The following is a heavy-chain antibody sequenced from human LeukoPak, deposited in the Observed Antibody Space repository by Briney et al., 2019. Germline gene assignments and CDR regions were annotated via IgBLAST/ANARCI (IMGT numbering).Heavy chain of an antibody. D-gene: IGHD3-22*01. J-gene: IGHJ1*01. CDR3: ARVLSEYYYDSSGYYYDNRYFQH. CDR2: IYYSGST. CDR1: GVSISSGDNY. Sequence: SETLSLTCTVSGVSISSGDNYWRWIRQPPGKGLEWIGYIYYSGSTYYNPSLKSRVTISVDTSKNQFSLKLSSVTAADTAVYYCARVLSEYYYDSSGYYYDNRYFQHWGQGTLVTVSS. V-gene: IGHV4-30-4*01.